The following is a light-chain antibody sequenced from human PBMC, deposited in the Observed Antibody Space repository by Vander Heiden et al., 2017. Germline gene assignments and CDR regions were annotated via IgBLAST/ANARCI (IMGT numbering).Light chain of an antibody. V-gene: IGKV1-33*01. J-gene: IGKJ4*01. CDR1: QDMSNY. CDR2: DAS. CDR3: QHYDNLLHAT. Sequence: DIPMTQSPPSLPASVGDRVTVTFQARQDMSNYLNWAQQKPGKAPTHLIYDASNLETGVPSRFSGSGSGTDFTFTISILQPEAIATYYCQHYDNLLHATFGAGTKVEIK.